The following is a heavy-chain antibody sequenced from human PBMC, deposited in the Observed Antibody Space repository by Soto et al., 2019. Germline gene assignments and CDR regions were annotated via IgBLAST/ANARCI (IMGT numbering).Heavy chain of an antibody. V-gene: IGHV4-61*01. J-gene: IGHJ4*02. D-gene: IGHD3-22*01. CDR1: GVSVSSGSYY. CDR2: IYYSGST. CDR3: ARGEPSYYYDSSGYYYFDY. Sequence: SETLSLTCTVSGVSVSSGSYYWSWIRQPPGKGLEWIGYIYYSGSTNYNPSLKSRVTISVDTSKNQFSLKLSSVTAADTAVYYCARGEPSYYYDSSGYYYFDYWGQGTLVTVSS.